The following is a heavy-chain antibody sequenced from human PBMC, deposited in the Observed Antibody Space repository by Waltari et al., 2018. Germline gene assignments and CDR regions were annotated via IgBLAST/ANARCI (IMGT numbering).Heavy chain of an antibody. CDR2: ISSSSSTI. Sequence: EVQLVESGGGLVQPGGSLRLSCADSGFTFSSYSMNWVRQAPGKGLEWLSYISSSSSTIYYVDSVKGRFTISRDNAKNSLYLQMNSLRAEDTAVYYCARGVGVGVHSRGFDYWGQGTLVTVSS. CDR1: GFTFSSYS. V-gene: IGHV3-48*04. CDR3: ARGVGVGVHSRGFDY. J-gene: IGHJ4*02. D-gene: IGHD3-3*01.